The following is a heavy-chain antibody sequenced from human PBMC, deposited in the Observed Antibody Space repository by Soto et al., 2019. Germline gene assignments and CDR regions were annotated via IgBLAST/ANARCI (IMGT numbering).Heavy chain of an antibody. J-gene: IGHJ5*02. D-gene: IGHD2-15*01. Sequence: QVQLQESGPGLVKPSGTLSLTCTVSGGSISSYYWSWIRQPPGKGLEWIGYIYYSGSTNYNPSLKSRVTISVDTSKNQFSLKLSSVTAADTAVYYCARDLGYCSGGSCYWDWFDPWGQGTLVTVSS. CDR1: GGSISSYY. V-gene: IGHV4-59*01. CDR3: ARDLGYCSGGSCYWDWFDP. CDR2: IYYSGST.